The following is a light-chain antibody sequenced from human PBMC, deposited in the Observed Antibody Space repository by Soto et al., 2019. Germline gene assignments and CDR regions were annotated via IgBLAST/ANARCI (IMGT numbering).Light chain of an antibody. J-gene: IGKJ1*01. CDR1: QSVSSN. Sequence: EIVMTQSPATLSVSPGERATLSCRASQSVSSNLACYQHKPGQAPRLLIYAASTRATGVPARFSGSGSGTEFTLTISSLQSEDFAFYYCQQYNNWPRAFGQGTKVEI. CDR2: AAS. V-gene: IGKV3-15*01. CDR3: QQYNNWPRA.